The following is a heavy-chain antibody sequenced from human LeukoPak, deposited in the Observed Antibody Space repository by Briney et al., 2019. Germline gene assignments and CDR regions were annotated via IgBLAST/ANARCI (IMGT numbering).Heavy chain of an antibody. J-gene: IGHJ4*02. Sequence: GGSLRLSCAASGFTFSSYAMSWVRQAPGKGLEWVSAISGSGGSTYYADSVKGRFTISRDNSKNTLYLQMNSLRAEDTAVYYCAKVRMYYYDSSGYYPTERYFDYWGQGTLVTVSS. CDR1: GFTFSSYA. V-gene: IGHV3-23*01. D-gene: IGHD3-22*01. CDR3: AKVRMYYYDSSGYYPTERYFDY. CDR2: ISGSGGST.